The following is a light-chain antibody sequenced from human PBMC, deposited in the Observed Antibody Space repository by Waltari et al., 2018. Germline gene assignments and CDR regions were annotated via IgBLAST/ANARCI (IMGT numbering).Light chain of an antibody. CDR3: SSHTATVPHV. CDR1: SNDVGGYGY. Sequence: QSALTQPASVSGSPGQSITISCTGTSNDVGGYGYVSWYQQYPGKAPKLIIYEVSYRPSGISTRFSGSKSGNTVSLTISGLQAEDEADYYCSSHTATVPHVFGTGTRVTVV. V-gene: IGLV2-14*01. CDR2: EVS. J-gene: IGLJ1*01.